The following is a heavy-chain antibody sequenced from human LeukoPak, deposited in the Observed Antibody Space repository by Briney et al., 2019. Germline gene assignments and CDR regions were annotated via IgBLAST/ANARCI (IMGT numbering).Heavy chain of an antibody. CDR1: GYTFTSYY. V-gene: IGHV1-46*01. CDR3: ARGELRFLEQGRNYCYYGMDV. J-gene: IGHJ6*02. CDR2: INPSGGST. Sequence: ASVKVSCKASGYTFTSYYMHWVRQAPGQGLEWMGIINPSGGSTSYAQKFQGRVTMTRDTSTSTVYMELSSLRSEDTAVYYCARGELRFLEQGRNYCYYGMDVWGQGTTVTVSS. D-gene: IGHD3-3*01.